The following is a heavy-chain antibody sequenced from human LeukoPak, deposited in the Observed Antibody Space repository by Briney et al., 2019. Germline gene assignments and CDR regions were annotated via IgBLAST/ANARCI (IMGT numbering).Heavy chain of an antibody. Sequence: PGGSLRLSCAASGFTFSSYAMHWVRQAPGKGLEWVSFISSDGSNKYYADSMKGRFTISRDNSKNTLYLQMNSLRAEDTAVYYCASGSGYCSGGSCSDYWGQGTLVTVSS. CDR3: ASGSGYCSGGSCSDY. CDR1: GFTFSSYA. J-gene: IGHJ4*02. D-gene: IGHD2-15*01. CDR2: ISSDGSNK. V-gene: IGHV3-30*04.